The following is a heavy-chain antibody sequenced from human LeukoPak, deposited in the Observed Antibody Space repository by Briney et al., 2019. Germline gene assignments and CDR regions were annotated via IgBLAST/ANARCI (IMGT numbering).Heavy chain of an antibody. Sequence: PGGSLRLSCAASGFTFNSYAMYWVRQAPGKGLEWVSGIFGSGGSTYYADSVKGRFAISRDNSKNTLYLQMNSLRAEDTAVYYCAKDRALIVVVPAASFDPWGQGTLVTVSS. CDR2: IFGSGGST. CDR3: AKDRALIVVVPAASFDP. D-gene: IGHD2-2*01. J-gene: IGHJ5*02. V-gene: IGHV3-23*01. CDR1: GFTFNSYA.